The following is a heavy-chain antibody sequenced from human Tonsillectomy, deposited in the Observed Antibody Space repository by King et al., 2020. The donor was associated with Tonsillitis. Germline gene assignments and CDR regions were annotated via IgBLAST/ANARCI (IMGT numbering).Heavy chain of an antibody. J-gene: IGHJ3*02. CDR3: AKDRGQLLGGGAFDI. V-gene: IGHV3-23*04. D-gene: IGHD6-19*01. Sequence: VQLVESGGGLVQPGGSVRLSCAASGFTFDTYAMTWVRQAPGKGLDWVSSISASGVTTYYAGSVKGRFTISRENSKNTFFLQMNRLRAADTAVDYCAKDRGQLLGGGAFDIWGQGTLVTVSS. CDR1: GFTFDTYA. CDR2: ISASGVTT.